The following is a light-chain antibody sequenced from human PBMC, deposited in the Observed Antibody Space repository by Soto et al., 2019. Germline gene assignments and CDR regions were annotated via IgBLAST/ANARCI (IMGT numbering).Light chain of an antibody. V-gene: IGLV1-47*02. J-gene: IGLJ1*01. Sequence: QSVPTQPPSASGTPGQRVTISCSGDGFNIASNPVYWYQHVPGTAPKLIISNTNQRPSGVPDRFSGSRSGTSATLAIDGLRSEDEAEYYCSSYAGSNNYVFGTGTKLTVL. CDR2: NTN. CDR3: SSYAGSNNYV. CDR1: GFNIASNP.